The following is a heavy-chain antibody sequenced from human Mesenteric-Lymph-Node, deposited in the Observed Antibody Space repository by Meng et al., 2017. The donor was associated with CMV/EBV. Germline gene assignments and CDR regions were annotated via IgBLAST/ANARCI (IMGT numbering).Heavy chain of an antibody. CDR2: ISTSGSSI. J-gene: IGHJ4*02. Sequence: GESLKISCAASGFTFSSYEMKWVRQAPGKGLEWVSYISTSGSSIYYADFVKGRFTISRDNAKNLLYLQMNSLRVEDTAVYYCARGRREYSSSGFDYWGQGTLVTVSS. V-gene: IGHV3-48*03. CDR3: ARGRREYSSSGFDY. D-gene: IGHD6-6*01. CDR1: GFTFSSYE.